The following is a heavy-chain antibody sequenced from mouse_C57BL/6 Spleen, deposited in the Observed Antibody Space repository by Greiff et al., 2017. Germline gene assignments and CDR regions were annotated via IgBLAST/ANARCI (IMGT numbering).Heavy chain of an antibody. CDR2: INPGSGGT. D-gene: IGHD2-4*01. CDR1: GYAFTNYL. Sequence: VQLQQSGAELVRPGTSVKVSCKASGYAFTNYLIEWVKQRPGQGLEWIGVINPGSGGTNYNEKFKGKATLTADKSSSTAYMQLSSLTSEDSAVYFCARGIYYDYLYAMDYWGQGTSVTVSS. V-gene: IGHV1-54*01. CDR3: ARGIYYDYLYAMDY. J-gene: IGHJ4*01.